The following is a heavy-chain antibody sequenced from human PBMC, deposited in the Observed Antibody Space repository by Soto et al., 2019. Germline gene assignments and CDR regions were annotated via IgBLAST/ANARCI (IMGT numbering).Heavy chain of an antibody. V-gene: IGHV4-59*01. D-gene: IGHD4-4*01. CDR3: ARAVTHDYYYYYYMDV. J-gene: IGHJ6*03. CDR1: GGSISSYC. Sequence: SETLSLTCTVSGGSISSYCWSWIRQPPGKGLEWIGYIYYSGSTNYNPSLKSRVTISVDTSKNQFSLKLSSVTAADTAVYYCARAVTHDYYYYYYMDVWGKGTTVTVSS. CDR2: IYYSGST.